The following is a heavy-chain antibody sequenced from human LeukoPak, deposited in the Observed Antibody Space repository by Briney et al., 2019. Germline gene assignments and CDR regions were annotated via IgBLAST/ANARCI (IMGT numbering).Heavy chain of an antibody. D-gene: IGHD3-10*01. V-gene: IGHV3-7*01. CDR3: ARVNFDSGRAWFDP. CDR2: IKPDGTEK. J-gene: IGHJ5*02. Sequence: GGSLRLSCAVSGFSFSRSWMTWVRQAPGKGLEWVANIKPDGTEKYYMESVKGRFTISRDNAKNSLYLQMSSLRGEDRALYYCARVNFDSGRAWFDPWGQGTLVTVSS. CDR1: GFSFSRSW.